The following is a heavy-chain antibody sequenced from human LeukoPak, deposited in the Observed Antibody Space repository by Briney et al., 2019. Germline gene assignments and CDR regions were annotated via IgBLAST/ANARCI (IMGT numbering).Heavy chain of an antibody. CDR3: ARDVAGARSY. Sequence: AGGSLRLSCAASGYTISSYWMRWVRQAPGKGLVWVSRIDTDGRTTNYADSVRGRFTIYRDNVQNTLYLQMNSLTAEDTAVYYCARDVAGARSYWGQGALVSVSS. D-gene: IGHD3-10*01. V-gene: IGHV3-74*01. J-gene: IGHJ4*02. CDR2: IDTDGRTT. CDR1: GYTISSYW.